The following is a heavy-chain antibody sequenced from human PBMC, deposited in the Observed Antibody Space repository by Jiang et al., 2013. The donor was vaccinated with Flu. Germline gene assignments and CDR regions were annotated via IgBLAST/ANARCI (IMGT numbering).Heavy chain of an antibody. J-gene: IGHJ6*02. D-gene: IGHD1-7*01. CDR2: IYAGDSNT. V-gene: IGHV5-51*03. CDR1: GYRFTNYW. Sequence: VQLVESGAEVEKPGESLKISCKDSGYRFTNYWFGWVRQMPGKGLEWMGIIYAGDSNTKYSPSFQGQVTISADTSISTAYLQWSGLKASDTAMYYCTRALNGNYRWDVWGQGTTVTVSS. CDR3: TRALNGNYRWDV.